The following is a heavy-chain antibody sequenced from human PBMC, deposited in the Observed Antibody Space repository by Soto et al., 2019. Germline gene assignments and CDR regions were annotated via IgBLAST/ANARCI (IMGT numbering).Heavy chain of an antibody. V-gene: IGHV1-69*12. CDR1: GGTFGNSA. CDR3: ARNKVRIQLGGNSYFAMDV. J-gene: IGHJ6*02. D-gene: IGHD5-18*01. Sequence: QVQLVQSGAEVKKPGSSVTVSCKASGGTFGNSAISSVRQAPGQGLEWMGGIIPIFPTPDYAQKFQGRVTIAAEGSTRTAYMEWTSLRSADTAVYYWARNKVRIQLGGNSYFAMDVWGQGTAVTVSS. CDR2: IIPIFPTP.